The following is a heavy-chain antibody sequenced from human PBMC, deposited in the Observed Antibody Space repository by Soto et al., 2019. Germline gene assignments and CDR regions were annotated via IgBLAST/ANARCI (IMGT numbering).Heavy chain of an antibody. D-gene: IGHD3-10*01. Sequence: PGGALRLSCLASGFTFSSYAMSWVRQAPGKDLEWVSGISGSGTSTYYAGYVKGRFTISRDASKNILHLQMNGLRAEDTAIYYCAKCGGSYGSGSHIDTWGQGTQVTVS. CDR1: GFTFSSYA. V-gene: IGHV3-23*01. CDR3: AKCGGSYGSGSHIDT. CDR2: ISGSGTST. J-gene: IGHJ4*02.